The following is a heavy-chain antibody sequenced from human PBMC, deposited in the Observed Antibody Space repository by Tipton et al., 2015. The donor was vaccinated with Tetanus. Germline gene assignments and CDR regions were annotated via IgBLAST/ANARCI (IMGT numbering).Heavy chain of an antibody. Sequence: QVQLVQSGAELKKPVASLKVSCKASGYTFTGYYMYWVRQAPGQGPEWVGWIDPNSGGTLYAQNFQGRVTMTRDTSISTVYMELSRLGSDDTAVYYCARDRGDYIYYGMAVWGPGTTVTFSS. CDR1: GYTFTGYY. CDR2: IDPNSGGT. CDR3: ARDRGDYIYYGMAV. V-gene: IGHV1-2*02. D-gene: IGHD3-22*01. J-gene: IGHJ6*02.